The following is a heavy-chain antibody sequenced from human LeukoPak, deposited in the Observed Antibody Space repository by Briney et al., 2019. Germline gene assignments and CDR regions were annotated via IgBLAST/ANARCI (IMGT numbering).Heavy chain of an antibody. CDR1: GGSISSSSYY. J-gene: IGHJ2*01. D-gene: IGHD1-26*01. V-gene: IGHV4-39*07. CDR3: ARVRGELLYWYFDL. CDR2: IYYSGST. Sequence: SETLSLTCTVSGGSISSSSYYWGWIRQPPGKGLEWIGSIYYSGSTYYNPSLKSRVTISVDTSKNQFSLKLSSVTAADTAVYYCARVRGELLYWYFDLWGRGALVTVSS.